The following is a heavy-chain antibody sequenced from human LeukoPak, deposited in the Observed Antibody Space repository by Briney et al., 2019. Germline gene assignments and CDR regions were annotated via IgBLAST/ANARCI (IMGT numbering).Heavy chain of an antibody. J-gene: IGHJ4*02. Sequence: SETLSLTCTVSGGSISSGGYYWSWIRQPAGKGLEWIGRIYTSGSTNYNPSLKSRVTMSVDTSKNQFSLKLSSVTAADTAVYYCARTTIEHYDFWSGYRIDYFDYWGQGTLVTVSS. D-gene: IGHD3-3*01. CDR2: IYTSGST. V-gene: IGHV4-61*02. CDR1: GGSISSGGYY. CDR3: ARTTIEHYDFWSGYRIDYFDY.